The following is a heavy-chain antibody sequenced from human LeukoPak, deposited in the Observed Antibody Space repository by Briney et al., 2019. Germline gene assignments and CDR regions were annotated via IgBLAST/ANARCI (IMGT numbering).Heavy chain of an antibody. D-gene: IGHD2-2*01. CDR2: VGGSDDTA. Sequence: HPGGSLRLSCAASGFTFRSSVMSWVRQAPGRGLEWVSSVGGSDDTANYAASVTGRFTISRDNSKNTLYLQMNSLRAEDTAVYYCARDGGYCSSWGQGTLVTVSS. V-gene: IGHV3-23*01. J-gene: IGHJ4*02. CDR3: ARDGGYCSS. CDR1: GFTFRSSV.